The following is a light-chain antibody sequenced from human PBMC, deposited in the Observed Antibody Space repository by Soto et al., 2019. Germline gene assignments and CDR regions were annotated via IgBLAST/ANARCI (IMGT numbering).Light chain of an antibody. CDR1: SSNIGNFY. Sequence: QPVLTQPPSASGTPGQRVTISCSGSSSNIGNFYVYWYQQLPGTAPKLLIYKNNQRPLGVPDRFSGSKSGTSASLAISGLRSEDEADYYCAAGDDSLGGPGVFGGGTQLTVL. CDR3: AAGDDSLGGPGV. CDR2: KNN. V-gene: IGLV1-47*01. J-gene: IGLJ7*01.